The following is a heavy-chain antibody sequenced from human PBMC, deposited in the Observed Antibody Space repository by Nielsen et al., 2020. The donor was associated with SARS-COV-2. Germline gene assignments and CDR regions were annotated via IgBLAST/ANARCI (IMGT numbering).Heavy chain of an antibody. D-gene: IGHD5-24*01. J-gene: IGHJ5*02. CDR1: GYTFTDYY. Sequence: ASVKVSCKASGYTFTDYYIHWVRQAPGQGLEWMGRINPYSGGTNYAQKFQGRLTVTRNISISTVYMELSSLRSDDTAVYFCAREDVGRDGTSWLDHWGQGALVTVSS. V-gene: IGHV1-2*06. CDR3: AREDVGRDGTSWLDH. CDR2: INPYSGGT.